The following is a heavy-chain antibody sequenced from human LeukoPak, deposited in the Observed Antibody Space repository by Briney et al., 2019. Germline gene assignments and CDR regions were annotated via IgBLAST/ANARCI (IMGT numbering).Heavy chain of an antibody. Sequence: PGGSLRLSCAASGFSFSSYEMSWVRHAPGQGLEWGSYISSSGSTIYYADSVKGRFTISRDNAKNSLYPQMNSLRAEDTAVYYCVREAAATLFDYWGQGTLVTVSS. CDR1: GFSFSSYE. CDR3: VREAAATLFDY. V-gene: IGHV3-48*03. CDR2: ISSSGSTI. J-gene: IGHJ4*02. D-gene: IGHD1-26*01.